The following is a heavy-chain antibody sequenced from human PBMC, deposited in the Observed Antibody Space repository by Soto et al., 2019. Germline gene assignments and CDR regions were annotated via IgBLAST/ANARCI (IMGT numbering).Heavy chain of an antibody. J-gene: IGHJ4*02. CDR1: GFTFRSYA. CDR3: SRDRDSSGYHFDY. CDR2: ISYDGSNK. V-gene: IGHV3-30-3*01. Sequence: QVQLVESGGGVVQPGRSLRLSCAASGFTFRSYAMHWVRQAPGKGLEWVAVISYDGSNKYYEDSVKGRFTISRDNSKSTLELQMNSLGAEDTAVYYCSRDRDSSGYHFDYWGQGTLVTVSS. D-gene: IGHD3-22*01.